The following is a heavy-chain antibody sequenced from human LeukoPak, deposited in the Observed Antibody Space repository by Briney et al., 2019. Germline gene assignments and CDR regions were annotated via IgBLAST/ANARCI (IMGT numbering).Heavy chain of an antibody. CDR1: GGSISSYY. V-gene: IGHV4-4*07. J-gene: IGHJ4*02. D-gene: IGHD3-10*01. CDR2: IYTSGST. CDR3: ARELGVLWFGYFDY. Sequence: ASETLSLTCTVSGGSISSYYWSWIRQPAGKGLEWIGRIYTSGSTNYNPSLKGRVTMSVDTSKNQFSLKLSSVTAADTAVYYCARELGVLWFGYFDYWGQGTLVTVSS.